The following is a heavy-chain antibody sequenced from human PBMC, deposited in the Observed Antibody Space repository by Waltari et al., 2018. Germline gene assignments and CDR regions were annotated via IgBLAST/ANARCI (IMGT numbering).Heavy chain of an antibody. CDR1: GGSISSYY. CDR3: ARDGDVDTAMAQNFDY. V-gene: IGHV4-4*07. D-gene: IGHD5-18*01. CDR2: IYTSGST. J-gene: IGHJ4*02. Sequence: QVQLQESGPGLVKPSETLSLTCTVSGGSISSYYWSWIRQPAGEGLAWIGLIYTSGSTHYNPSLKSRVTISVDKSKNQFSLKLSSVTAADTAVYYCARDGDVDTAMAQNFDYWGQGTLVTVSS.